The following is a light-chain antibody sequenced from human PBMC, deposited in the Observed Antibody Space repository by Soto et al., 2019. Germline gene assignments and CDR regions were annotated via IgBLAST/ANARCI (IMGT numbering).Light chain of an antibody. CDR2: KAS. V-gene: IGKV1-5*03. CDR3: QQYNTYSWT. CDR1: QTISSW. Sequence: DIHMTQSPSTLSVSVLDVVSITFLASQTISSWLAWYQQKPGKAPKLLIYKASTLKSGVPSRFSGSGSGTEFTLTISSLQPDDFATYYCQQYNTYSWTFGQGTKVDI. J-gene: IGKJ1*01.